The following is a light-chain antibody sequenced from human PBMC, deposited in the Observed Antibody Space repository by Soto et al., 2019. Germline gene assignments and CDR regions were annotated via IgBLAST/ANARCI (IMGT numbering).Light chain of an antibody. V-gene: IGKV3-20*01. Sequence: EIVLTQSPGTLSLTPGERATLSCRASQSVSSSYLAWYQQKSGQAPRLLIYGASNRATGIPDRFSGSGSGTDFTLTISRLEPEDSAVYYCQQYGSAPPLTFGGGTKVDNK. CDR2: GAS. J-gene: IGKJ4*01. CDR3: QQYGSAPPLT. CDR1: QSVSSSY.